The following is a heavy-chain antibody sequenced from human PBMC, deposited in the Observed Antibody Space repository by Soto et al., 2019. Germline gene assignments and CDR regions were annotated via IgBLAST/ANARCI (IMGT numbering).Heavy chain of an antibody. CDR3: GREPGLPGGMDV. CDR2: INAYNGNT. CDR1: GYTFTSYG. J-gene: IGHJ6*02. V-gene: IGHV1-18*01. Sequence: QVQLVQSGAEVKKPGASVKVSCKASGYTFTSYGISWVRQAPGQGLEWMGWINAYNGNTNYAQKLQGRVTVTPDTATGTVYKELRGLGSGDTAVYYSGREPGLPGGMDVWGQGTTVTVSS. D-gene: IGHD3-16*01.